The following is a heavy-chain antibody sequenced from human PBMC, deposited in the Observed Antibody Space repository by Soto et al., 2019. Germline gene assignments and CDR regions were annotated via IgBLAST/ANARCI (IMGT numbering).Heavy chain of an antibody. V-gene: IGHV1-69*06. D-gene: IGHD3-10*01. J-gene: IGHJ4*02. Sequence: VASVKVSCKASGGTFNSYGISWVRQTPGQGLEWMGMIIPLYGTVSYAQKFQSRVSKTANKSVSRAYMELNSLRSDDTAVYCCARVRVIRGVIPSHFGIWGQGTQVTVSS. CDR2: IIPLYGTV. CDR3: ARVRVIRGVIPSHFGI. CDR1: GGTFNSYG.